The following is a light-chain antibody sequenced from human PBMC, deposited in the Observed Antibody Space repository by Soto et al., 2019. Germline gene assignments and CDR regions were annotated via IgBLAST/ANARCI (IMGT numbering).Light chain of an antibody. V-gene: IGKV3-15*01. CDR2: GAS. J-gene: IGKJ2*01. CDR1: QSVISN. CDR3: QVFGSSPRYT. Sequence: EIVMTQSPATLSVSPGERATLSCRASQSVISNLAWYQQKPGQAPRLLIYGASARATGIPARFSGSGSGTDFTLTISRLEPEDFAVYYCQVFGSSPRYTFGRGTKLEIK.